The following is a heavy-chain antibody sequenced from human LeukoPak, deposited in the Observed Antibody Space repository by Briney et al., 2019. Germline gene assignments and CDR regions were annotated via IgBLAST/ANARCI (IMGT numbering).Heavy chain of an antibody. V-gene: IGHV3-7*04. CDR3: ARDGIDY. Sequence: GGALRLSCAASGFTYNSYWMSWVRQAPGKGLEGVANIKQDGSEKYYVDFVKGRFTISKDHAKNSVYLQMNSLRGEDTAVYYCARDGIDYWGQGTLVTVSS. CDR2: IKQDGSEK. J-gene: IGHJ4*02. CDR1: GFTYNSYW. D-gene: IGHD1-26*01.